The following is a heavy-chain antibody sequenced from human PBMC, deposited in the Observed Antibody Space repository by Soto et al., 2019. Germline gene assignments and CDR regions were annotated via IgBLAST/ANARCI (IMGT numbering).Heavy chain of an antibody. D-gene: IGHD3-9*01. V-gene: IGHV3-73*01. CDR3: TRSRYYDILTGFDGMDV. J-gene: IGHJ6*02. CDR1: GFTFSGSA. Sequence: VASVKVSCAASGFTFSGSAMHWVRQASGKGLEWVGRIRSKANSYATAYAASVKGRFTISRDDSKNTAYLQMNSLKTEDTAVYYCTRSRYYDILTGFDGMDVWGQGTTVTVSS. CDR2: IRSKANSYAT.